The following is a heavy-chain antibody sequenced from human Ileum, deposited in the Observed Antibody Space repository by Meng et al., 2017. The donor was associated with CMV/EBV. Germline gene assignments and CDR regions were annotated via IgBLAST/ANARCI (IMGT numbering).Heavy chain of an antibody. Sequence: GESLKISCAASGFTFSNSWMNWVRQAPGKGLEWVGRVKSKPDGGTTEYAAPVKGRLSISRDDSRKTLYLQMNSLKTEDTAMYYCATGDFGSFEIWGQGTMVTGSS. D-gene: IGHD3-16*01. J-gene: IGHJ3*02. CDR1: GFTFSNSW. CDR2: VKSKPDGGTT. V-gene: IGHV3-15*07. CDR3: ATGDFGSFEI.